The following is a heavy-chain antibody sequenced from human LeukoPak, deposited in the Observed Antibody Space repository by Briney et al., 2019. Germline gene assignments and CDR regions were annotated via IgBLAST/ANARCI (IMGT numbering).Heavy chain of an antibody. CDR2: ISSSSSYI. J-gene: IGHJ6*03. CDR1: GFTFSSYS. Sequence: GGSLRLSCAASGFTFSSYSMNWVRQAPGKGLEWVSSISSSSSYIYYADSVKGRFTISRGNAKNSLYLQMHSLRAEDTAIYYCARSSGWYHRGPDYYYYYMDVWGKGTTVTVS. CDR3: ARSSGWYHRGPDYYYYYMDV. D-gene: IGHD6-19*01. V-gene: IGHV3-21*01.